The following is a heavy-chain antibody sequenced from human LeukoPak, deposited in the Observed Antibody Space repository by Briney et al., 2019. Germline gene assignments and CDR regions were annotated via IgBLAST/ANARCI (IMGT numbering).Heavy chain of an antibody. Sequence: PSETLSLTCTVSGYSISSGYCWGWIRQPPGKGLEWIGSIYHSGSTYYNPSLKSRVTISVDTSKNQFSLKLSSVTAADTAVYYCARDGDDFWSGYPIDYWGQGTLVTVSS. J-gene: IGHJ4*02. CDR2: IYHSGST. D-gene: IGHD3-3*01. V-gene: IGHV4-38-2*02. CDR1: GYSISSGYC. CDR3: ARDGDDFWSGYPIDY.